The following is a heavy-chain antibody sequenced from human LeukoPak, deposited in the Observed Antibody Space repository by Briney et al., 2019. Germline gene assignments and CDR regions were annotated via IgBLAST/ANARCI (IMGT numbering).Heavy chain of an antibody. D-gene: IGHD4-17*01. J-gene: IGHJ6*02. CDR3: ARDRLPLITTVTTLSIFAVNYGMDV. Sequence: ASVKVSCKASGYTFTSYGISWVRQAPGQGLEWMGWISAYNGNTNYAQKLQGRVTMTTDTSTSTAYMELRSLRSDDTAVYYCARDRLPLITTVTTLSIFAVNYGMDVWGQGTTVTVSS. CDR1: GYTFTSYG. CDR2: ISAYNGNT. V-gene: IGHV1-18*01.